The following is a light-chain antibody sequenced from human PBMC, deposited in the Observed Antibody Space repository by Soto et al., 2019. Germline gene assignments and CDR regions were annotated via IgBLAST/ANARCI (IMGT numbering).Light chain of an antibody. V-gene: IGLV2-8*01. Sequence: TVPKRMTFDITTHKSGVPDRFSVSKSGNTASLTVSGLQPEDEADYYCGSYSGSNDLVFGGGTKLTVL. CDR3: GSYSGSNDLV. CDR2: DIT. J-gene: IGLJ3*02.